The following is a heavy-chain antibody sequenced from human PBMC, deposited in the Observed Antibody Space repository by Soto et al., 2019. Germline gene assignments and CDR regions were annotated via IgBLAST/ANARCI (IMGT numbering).Heavy chain of an antibody. CDR3: SRHNYGSGSTYFDY. Sequence: QVQLQESGPGLVKPSETLSLTCTVSGGSISSYYWSWIRQPPGKGLEWIGYIYYSGSTNYNPSRKCRITISVPKSKNQFSLKLNSMPAADTAVYYCSRHNYGSGSTYFDYWGQGTLVTVSS. V-gene: IGHV4-59*08. J-gene: IGHJ4*02. CDR1: GGSISSYY. D-gene: IGHD3-10*01. CDR2: IYYSGST.